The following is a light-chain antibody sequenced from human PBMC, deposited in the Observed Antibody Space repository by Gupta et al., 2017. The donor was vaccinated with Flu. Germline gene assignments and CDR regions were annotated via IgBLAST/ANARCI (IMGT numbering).Light chain of an antibody. CDR3: MQYIQWPHT. V-gene: IGKV2-30*01. CDR2: KVS. CDR1: QSLVYSDGSTC. Sequence: ISGRASQSLVYSDGSTCLHWFQQRPGQSPRRLIYKVSNRDSGVPDRFSGSGSDTDFTLNISRVEAEDVGIYYCMQYIQWPHTFGQGTKLEIK. J-gene: IGKJ2*01.